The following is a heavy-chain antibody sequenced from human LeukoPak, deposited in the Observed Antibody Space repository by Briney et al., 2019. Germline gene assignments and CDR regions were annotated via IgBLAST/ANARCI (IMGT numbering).Heavy chain of an antibody. CDR2: IFYSGST. V-gene: IGHV4-39*07. J-gene: IGHJ6*03. CDR3: ARTTMVRGTYYMDV. Sequence: SETLSLTCTVSGGSISTSNYYWGWIRQPPGKGLEWIGNIFYSGSTYYSPSLKSRVTISLDTSRNQFSLKLNSVTAADTAVYYCARTTMVRGTYYMDVWGKGTTVTISS. CDR1: GGSISTSNYY. D-gene: IGHD3-10*01.